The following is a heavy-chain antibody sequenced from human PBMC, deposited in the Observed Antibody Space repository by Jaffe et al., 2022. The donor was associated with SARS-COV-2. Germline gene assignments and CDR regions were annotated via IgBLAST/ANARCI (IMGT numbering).Heavy chain of an antibody. D-gene: IGHD6-13*01. CDR1: GYTFTSYA. V-gene: IGHV1-3*01. CDR2: INAGNGNT. J-gene: IGHJ3*02. Sequence: QVQLVQSGAEVKKPGASVKVSCKASGYTFTSYAMHWVRQAPGQRLEWMGWINAGNGNTKYSQKFQGRVTITRDTSASTAYMELSSLRSEDTAVYYCASKSSSWYERGAFDIWGQGTMVTVSS. CDR3: ASKSSSWYERGAFDI.